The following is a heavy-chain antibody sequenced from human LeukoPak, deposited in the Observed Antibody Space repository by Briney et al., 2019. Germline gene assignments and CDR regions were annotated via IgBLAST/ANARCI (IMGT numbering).Heavy chain of an antibody. V-gene: IGHV4-30-4*01. CDR1: GGSISSGDYY. J-gene: IGHJ4*02. D-gene: IGHD4-17*01. CDR2: IYYSGST. Sequence: SETLSLTCTVSGGSISSGDYYWSWIRQPPGKGLEWIGYIYYSGSTYYNPSLKSRVTISVDTSKNQFSLKLSSVTAADTAVYYCARESTVTNYGQFDYWGQGTLVTVSP. CDR3: ARESTVTNYGQFDY.